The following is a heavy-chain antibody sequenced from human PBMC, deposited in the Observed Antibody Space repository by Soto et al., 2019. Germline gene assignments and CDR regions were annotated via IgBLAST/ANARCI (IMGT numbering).Heavy chain of an antibody. Sequence: SVKVSYQACGFRFAYYFFQWVRQAPGHGPEGMGLIKSKSGDTHYSDKVHGRATMTRDTSISKANMELRTLTSDDYCAYYCEYMSDYFFDYWGQGTLVTVSS. CDR2: IKSKSGDT. CDR3: EYMSDYFFDY. D-gene: IGHD3-10*02. V-gene: IGHV1-2*05. J-gene: IGHJ4*02. CDR1: GFRFAYYF.